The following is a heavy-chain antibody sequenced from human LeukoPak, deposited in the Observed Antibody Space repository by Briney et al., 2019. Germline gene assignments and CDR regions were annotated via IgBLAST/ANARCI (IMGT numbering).Heavy chain of an antibody. CDR3: AKVVSYYDFWNTFDY. CDR1: GFTFSSYG. Sequence: GGSLRLSCAASGFTFSSYGMHWVRQAPGKGLEWVAFIRYDGSNKYYADSVKGRFTISRDNSKNTLYLQMNSLRAEDTAVYYCAKVVSYYDFWNTFDYWGQGTLVTVSS. V-gene: IGHV3-30*02. CDR2: IRYDGSNK. D-gene: IGHD3-3*01. J-gene: IGHJ4*02.